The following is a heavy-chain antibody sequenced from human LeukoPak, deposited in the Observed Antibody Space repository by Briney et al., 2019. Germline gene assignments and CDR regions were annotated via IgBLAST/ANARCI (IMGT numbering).Heavy chain of an antibody. Sequence: ASVKVSCKASGYTFTGYYMHWVRQAPGQGLEWMGWINPNSGGTNYAQKFQGRVTMTRDTSISTAYMELSRLRSDDTAVYYCARDLGCSGGSCYPGGGYYYYYMDVWGKGTTVTVSS. CDR1: GYTFTGYY. J-gene: IGHJ6*03. CDR3: ARDLGCSGGSCYPGGGYYYYYMDV. CDR2: INPNSGGT. V-gene: IGHV1-2*02. D-gene: IGHD2-15*01.